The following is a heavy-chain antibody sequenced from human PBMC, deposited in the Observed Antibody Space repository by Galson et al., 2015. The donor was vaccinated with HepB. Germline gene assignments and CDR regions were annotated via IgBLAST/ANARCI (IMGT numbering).Heavy chain of an antibody. CDR3: ATTKFGSGAYWTFDI. V-gene: IGHV3-48*04. CDR1: DSTFSSYT. Sequence: SCAASDSTFSSYTMNWVRQTPGKGLQWVSYISTNGATIHYADSVKGRFTFARDNAKNTMWLQMNSLRAEDTAVYYCATTKFGSGAYWTFDIWGQGTLVTVSS. J-gene: IGHJ3*02. D-gene: IGHD4/OR15-4a*01. CDR2: ISTNGATI.